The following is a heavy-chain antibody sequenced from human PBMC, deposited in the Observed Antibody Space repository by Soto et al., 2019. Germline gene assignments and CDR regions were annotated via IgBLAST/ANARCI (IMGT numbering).Heavy chain of an antibody. CDR2: ITPILAVT. Sequence: QVQLVQSGAEVKKPGSPVKVSCKASGAIFVSYTITWVRQAPGQGLEWMGKITPILAVTHYAQKFQGGVTLTADKATSAAYMEVSSLTSEETAVYYCAVEDYYGSGSRFGWFEPWGQGTLVSVSS. CDR3: AVEDYYGSGSRFGWFEP. CDR1: GAIFVSYT. V-gene: IGHV1-69*02. J-gene: IGHJ5*02. D-gene: IGHD3-10*01.